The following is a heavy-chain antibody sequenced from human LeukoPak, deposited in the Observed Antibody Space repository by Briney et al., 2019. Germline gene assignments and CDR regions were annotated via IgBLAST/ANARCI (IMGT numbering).Heavy chain of an antibody. CDR3: ARGVLMGNFDY. CDR1: GFTFSSYA. V-gene: IGHV3-64*01. J-gene: IGHJ4*02. Sequence: GGSLRLSCVASGFTFSSYAMHWVRQAPGKGLEYVSAISSNGGSTYYANSVKGRFTISRDNSKNTLYLQMGSLRAEDMAVYYCARGVLMGNFDYWGQGTLVTVSS. CDR2: ISSNGGST. D-gene: IGHD3-10*01.